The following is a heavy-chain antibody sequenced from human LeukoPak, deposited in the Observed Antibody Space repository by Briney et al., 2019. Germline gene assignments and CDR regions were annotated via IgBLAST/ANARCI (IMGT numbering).Heavy chain of an antibody. J-gene: IGHJ4*02. CDR1: GFTFSSYS. CDR2: ISYDGSNK. CDR3: VRGVGIYDSSGYFDY. D-gene: IGHD3-22*01. Sequence: GGSLRLSCAGSGFTFSSYSMNWVRQAPGKGLEWVATISYDGSNKYYADSVKGRFTISRDNSKNTLYLYMNSLRAEDTAVYYCVRGVGIYDSSGYFDYWGQGTLVTVSS. V-gene: IGHV3-30*03.